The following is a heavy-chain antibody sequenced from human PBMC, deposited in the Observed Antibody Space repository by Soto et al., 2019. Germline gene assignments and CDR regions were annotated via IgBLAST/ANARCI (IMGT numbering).Heavy chain of an antibody. CDR2: ISAYNGNT. Sequence: QVQLVQSGAEVKKAGASVKVSCKASGYTFTSYGISWVRQAPGQGLEWMGWISAYNGNTNYAQKFQGRVTMTTDTSTSTAYMELRSLRSDDTAVYYGARGGKYCTNGVCFFYGMDVWGQGTTVTVSS. CDR1: GYTFTSYG. J-gene: IGHJ6*02. V-gene: IGHV1-18*01. D-gene: IGHD2-8*01. CDR3: ARGGKYCTNGVCFFYGMDV.